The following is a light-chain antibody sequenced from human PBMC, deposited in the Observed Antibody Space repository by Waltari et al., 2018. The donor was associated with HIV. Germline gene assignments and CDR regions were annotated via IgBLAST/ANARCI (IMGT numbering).Light chain of an antibody. J-gene: IGLJ1*01. V-gene: IGLV3-9*01. CDR2: RDD. CDR3: QVWDRSTFV. Sequence: SYHLTQPPSVSVALGQTATLHCGGDNLSIKNLYWYQKKPGQAPVLVIYRDDNRPSGIPERFSGSNSGNTATLTISGAQAGDEAEYYCQVWDRSTFVFCPGTKVTVL. CDR1: NLSIKN.